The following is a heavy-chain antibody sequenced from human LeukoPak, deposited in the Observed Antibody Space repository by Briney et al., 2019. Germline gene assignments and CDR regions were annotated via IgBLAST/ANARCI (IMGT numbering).Heavy chain of an antibody. J-gene: IGHJ6*03. CDR1: GGSFSGYY. V-gene: IGHV4-34*01. D-gene: IGHD3-10*01. CDR2: INHSGST. CDR3: ARTGITMVRGVIMFYYYYYMDV. Sequence: PSETLSLTCAVYGGSFSGYYWSWIRQPPGKGLEWIGEINHSGSTNYNPSLKSRVTISVDPSKNQFFLKLSSVTAADTAVYYCARTGITMVRGVIMFYYYYYMDVWGKGTTVTVSS.